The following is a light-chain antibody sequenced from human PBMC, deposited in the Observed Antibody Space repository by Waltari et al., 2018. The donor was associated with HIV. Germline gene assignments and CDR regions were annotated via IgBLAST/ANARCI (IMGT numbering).Light chain of an antibody. Sequence: DIVMTQSPDFLRVSLGERATIHCKSSQSLFYSSKNKNFLAWYQVKQQQDPKLLIYWASTRPVGAPGRFSGSGAGADFTFTIDSLEREDVAVFYCQQYYATSGTFGGGT. CDR1: QSLFYSSKNKNF. J-gene: IGKJ2*02. CDR2: WAS. V-gene: IGKV4-1*01. CDR3: QQYYATSGT.